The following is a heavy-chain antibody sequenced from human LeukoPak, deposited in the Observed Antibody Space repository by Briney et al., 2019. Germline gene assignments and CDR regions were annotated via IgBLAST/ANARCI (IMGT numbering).Heavy chain of an antibody. V-gene: IGHV4-39*07. CDR2: IYYSGST. D-gene: IGHD3-10*01. Sequence: SETLSLTCTVSGGSISSSSYYWGWIRQPPGKGLEWIGSIYYSGSTYYNPSLKSRVTISVDTSKNQFSLKLSSVTAADTAVYYCAREVRRFGRKFDPWGQGTLVTVSS. CDR3: AREVRRFGRKFDP. CDR1: GGSISSSSYY. J-gene: IGHJ5*02.